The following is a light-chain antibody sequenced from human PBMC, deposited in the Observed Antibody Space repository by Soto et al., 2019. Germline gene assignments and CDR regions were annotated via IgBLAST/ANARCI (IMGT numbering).Light chain of an antibody. Sequence: EIVLTQSPATLSVSPGDRVTLSCRASQTLDNNLAWYQQRPGQPPRLLIYGASTRANVIPARFSGSGSGTEFTLTNNRLQSEDFAVYCCQQYKNWPPLTFGGGNNVDIK. J-gene: IGKJ4*01. CDR1: QTLDNN. CDR3: QQYKNWPPLT. CDR2: GAS. V-gene: IGKV3D-15*01.